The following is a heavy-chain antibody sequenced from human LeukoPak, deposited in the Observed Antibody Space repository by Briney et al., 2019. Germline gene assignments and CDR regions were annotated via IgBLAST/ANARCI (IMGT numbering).Heavy chain of an antibody. V-gene: IGHV1-69*01. CDR1: GGTFSSYA. Sequence: SVKVSCKASGGTFSSYAISWGRQAPGQRLEWMGGIIPIFGTANYAQKFQGRVTITADESTSTAYMELSSLRSEDTAVYYCARSEAEDDAFDIWGQGTMVTVSS. CDR2: IIPIFGTA. J-gene: IGHJ3*02. CDR3: ARSEAEDDAFDI.